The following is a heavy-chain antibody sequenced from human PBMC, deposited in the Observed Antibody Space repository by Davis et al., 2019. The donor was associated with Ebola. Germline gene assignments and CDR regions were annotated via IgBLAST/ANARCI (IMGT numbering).Heavy chain of an antibody. J-gene: IGHJ6*04. CDR3: ARERIVVVVAATQNYYYYGMDV. CDR2: INPNSGGT. CDR1: GYTFTGYY. V-gene: IGHV1-2*06. D-gene: IGHD2-15*01. Sequence: ASVKVSCKASGYTFTGYYMHWVRQAPGQGLEWMGRINPNSGGTNYAQKFQGRVTMTRDTSISTAYMELSSLRSEDTAVYYCARERIVVVVAATQNYYYYGMDVWGKGTTVTVSS.